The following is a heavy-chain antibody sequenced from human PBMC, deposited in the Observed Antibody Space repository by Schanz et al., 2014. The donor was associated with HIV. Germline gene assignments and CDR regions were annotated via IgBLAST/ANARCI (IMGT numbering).Heavy chain of an antibody. Sequence: QVPLVQSGTEVKKPGSSVRVSCKASGGTFSSYAFSWVRQAPGQGLEWMGGIIPLFQTTNYTQRFHDRVAITADVTTSTVYMDLSSLRSDDTALYYCARVSGWSSFDYWGQGTLVIVSS. CDR2: IIPLFQTT. CDR3: ARVSGWSSFDY. J-gene: IGHJ4*02. V-gene: IGHV1-69*01. D-gene: IGHD6-13*01. CDR1: GGTFSSYA.